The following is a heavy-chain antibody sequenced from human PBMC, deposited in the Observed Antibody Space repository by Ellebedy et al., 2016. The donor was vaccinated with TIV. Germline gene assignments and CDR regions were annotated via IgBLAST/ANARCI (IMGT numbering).Heavy chain of an antibody. Sequence: SGPTLVKPTQTLTLTCSFSGFSLNTPGVGVGWFRQPPGKPLEWLALVYWDDDKRYRPSLRSRLTMTTDRSRDQVILTMTNMAPVDTATYYCAYKPRKDYGNNWFDSWGQGILVAVSS. CDR1: GFSLNTPGVG. J-gene: IGHJ5*01. CDR2: VYWDDDK. D-gene: IGHD4-17*01. CDR3: AYKPRKDYGNNWFDS. V-gene: IGHV2-5*02.